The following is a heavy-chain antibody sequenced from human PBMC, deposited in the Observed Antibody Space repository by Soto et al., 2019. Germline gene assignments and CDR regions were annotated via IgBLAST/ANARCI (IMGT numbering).Heavy chain of an antibody. Sequence: QVQLVESGGGLVKPGGSLRLSCAASGFTFSDYYMSWVRQAPGKGLEWVSYISSISTYANYADSVKGRFTISRDNPNNSLDLQMNSLRDNDTALYYCARLADCSNNICSYGMDVWGQGTTVTVSS. CDR3: ARLADCSNNICSYGMDV. D-gene: IGHD4-4*01. J-gene: IGHJ6*02. CDR1: GFTFSDYY. V-gene: IGHV3-11*06. CDR2: ISSISTYA.